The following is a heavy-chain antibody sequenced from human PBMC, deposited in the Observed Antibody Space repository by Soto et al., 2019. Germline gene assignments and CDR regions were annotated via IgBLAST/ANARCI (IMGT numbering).Heavy chain of an antibody. J-gene: IGHJ4*02. V-gene: IGHV3-11*01. CDR1: GFTFSDYY. Sequence: QAQLVESGGGLVKPGGSLRLSCAASGFTFSDYYMSWIRQAPGKGLEWVSYISSSGSTIYYADSVKGRFTISRDNAKNSLYLQMNSLRAEDTAVYYCARVSQKPDYDSSGIDYWGQGTLVTVSS. CDR3: ARVSQKPDYDSSGIDY. D-gene: IGHD3-22*01. CDR2: ISSSGSTI.